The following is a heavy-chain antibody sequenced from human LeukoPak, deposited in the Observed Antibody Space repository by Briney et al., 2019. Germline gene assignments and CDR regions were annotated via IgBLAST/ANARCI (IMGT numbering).Heavy chain of an antibody. V-gene: IGHV3-33*05. J-gene: IGHJ6*04. CDR1: GFTFSSYG. D-gene: IGHD3-10*02. CDR2: ISYDGSNK. CDR3: AELGITMIGGV. Sequence: GGSLRLSCAASGFTFSSYGMHWVRQAPGKGLEWVAFISYDGSNKYYADSVKGRFSISRDNSKNTLYLQMNSLRAEDTAVYYCAELGITMIGGVWGKGTTVTISS.